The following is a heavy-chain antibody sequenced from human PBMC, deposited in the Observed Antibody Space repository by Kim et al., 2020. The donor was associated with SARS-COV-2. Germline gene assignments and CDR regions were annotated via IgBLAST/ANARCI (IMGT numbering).Heavy chain of an antibody. CDR1: GVTFSSTY. J-gene: IGHJ4*02. V-gene: IGHV3-53*01. CDR2: IYSDGTT. D-gene: IGHD3-10*01. CDR3: ARGWELDDSLDY. Sequence: GGSLRLSCAASGVTFSSTYMSWVRQAPGKGLEWVSAIYSDGTTRYADSVKGGFTISRDNSKNTLHLQMNNLRVADTALYYCARGWELDDSLDYWGQGNLV.